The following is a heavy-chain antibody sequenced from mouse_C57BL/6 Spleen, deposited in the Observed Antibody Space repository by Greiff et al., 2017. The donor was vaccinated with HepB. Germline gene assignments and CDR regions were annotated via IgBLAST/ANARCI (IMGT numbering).Heavy chain of an antibody. CDR3: AMDTTVVAPYYAMDY. V-gene: IGHV1-75*01. J-gene: IGHJ4*01. CDR1: GYTFTDYY. D-gene: IGHD1-1*01. Sequence: VQLQQSGPELVKPGASVKISCKASGYTFTDYYINWVKQRPGQGLEWIGWIFPGSGSTYYNEKFKGKATLTVDKSSSTAYMLLSSLTSEDSAVYFCAMDTTVVAPYYAMDYWGQGTSVTVSS. CDR2: IFPGSGST.